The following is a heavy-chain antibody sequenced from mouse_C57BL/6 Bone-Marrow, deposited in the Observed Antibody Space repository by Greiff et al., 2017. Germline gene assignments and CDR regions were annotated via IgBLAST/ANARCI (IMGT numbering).Heavy chain of an antibody. J-gene: IGHJ3*02. CDR2: ISNLAYSI. CDR3: ARHHDGY. Sequence: EVHLVESGGGLVQPGGSLKLSCAASGFTFSDYGMAWVRQAPRKGPEWVAFISNLAYSIYYADTVTGRFTISRENAKNTLYLEMSSLRSEDTAMYYCARHHDGYWGQGTLVTVSA. CDR1: GFTFSDYG. V-gene: IGHV5-15*01.